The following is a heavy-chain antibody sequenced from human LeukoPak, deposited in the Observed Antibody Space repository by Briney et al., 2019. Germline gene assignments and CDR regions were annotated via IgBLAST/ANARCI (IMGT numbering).Heavy chain of an antibody. CDR1: GYSISSGYY. D-gene: IGHD2-2*01. J-gene: IGHJ4*02. CDR2: LYHSGST. CDR3: ARLPRRYCSSASGRADTDS. Sequence: SETLSLTCTVSGYSISSGYYWGWFRQPPGKGLEWIGRLYHSGSTYYNPSFKSRVTISLDTSKNQFSLKLSSLTAADPAVYYFARLPRRYCSSASGRADTDSWGLGTLVTVSS. V-gene: IGHV4-38-2*02.